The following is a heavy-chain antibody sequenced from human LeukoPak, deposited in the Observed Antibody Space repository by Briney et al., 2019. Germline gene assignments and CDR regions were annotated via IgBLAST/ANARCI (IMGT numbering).Heavy chain of an antibody. CDR1: GFTFSSHW. J-gene: IGHJ4*02. Sequence: GGSLRLSCAASGFTFSSHWMHWVRQAPGKGLVWVSRINSDGRSTSYADSVKGRFSISRDNAKNTLYLQMNSLRAEDTAVYYCARDADTGYSYGSGFDYWGQGTLVTVSS. V-gene: IGHV3-74*01. D-gene: IGHD5-18*01. CDR3: ARDADTGYSYGSGFDY. CDR2: INSDGRST.